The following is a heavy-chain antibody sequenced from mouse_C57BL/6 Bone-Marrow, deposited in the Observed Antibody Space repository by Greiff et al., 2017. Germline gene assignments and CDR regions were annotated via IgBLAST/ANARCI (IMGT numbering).Heavy chain of an antibody. Sequence: VQLQQPGTELVKPGASVKLSCKASGYTFTSYWMHWVKQRPGQGLEWIGKINPSNGGTNYNEKFKSKATLTVDKSSSTAYMQLSSLTSEDSAVYYCATAQATPCYAMDYWGQGTSVTVSS. CDR3: ATAQATPCYAMDY. V-gene: IGHV1-53*01. D-gene: IGHD3-2*02. CDR2: INPSNGGT. CDR1: GYTFTSYW. J-gene: IGHJ4*01.